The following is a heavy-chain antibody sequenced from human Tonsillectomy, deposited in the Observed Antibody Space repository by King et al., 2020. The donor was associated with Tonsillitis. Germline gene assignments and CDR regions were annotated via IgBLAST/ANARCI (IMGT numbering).Heavy chain of an antibody. CDR1: GFTFTNAW. J-gene: IGHJ6*03. V-gene: IGHV3-15*07. CDR2: IKSKTDGGTI. CDR3: YYNYMGV. Sequence: VQLVESWGGLVKPGESLRLSCAASGFTFTNAWMNWVRQAPGKGLGWVGRIKSKTDGGTIDYVAPVKGRFSISRDDSKNTLYLQMNSLKAEDTAVYYCYYNYMGVWGKGTTVTVSS.